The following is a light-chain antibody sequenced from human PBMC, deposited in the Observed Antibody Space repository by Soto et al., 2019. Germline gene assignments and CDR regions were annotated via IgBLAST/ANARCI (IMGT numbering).Light chain of an antibody. CDR3: QHYDNWPHT. CDR2: GAS. Sequence: EVVMTQSPATLSVSPGERATLSCRASQNLSRNLAWYQQQPGQAPRLLIYGASTMSTGIPARFSGSGSGTDFTLTISSLQSEDFVVYYCQHYDNWPHTFGQGTKLEIK. CDR1: QNLSRN. V-gene: IGKV3-15*01. J-gene: IGKJ2*01.